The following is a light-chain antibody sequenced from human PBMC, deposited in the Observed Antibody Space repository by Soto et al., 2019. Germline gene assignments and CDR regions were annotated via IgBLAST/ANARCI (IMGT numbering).Light chain of an antibody. J-gene: IGKJ1*01. CDR1: ESVSSN. Sequence: EIVMTQSPATLSVSPGERATLSCGASESVSSNLAWYQQKPGQTPRLLIYGASTRATGVPARFSGSGSGTEFTLTISSLQSEDYAVYYCQQYNNWLGAFGQGTQVEIK. CDR2: GAS. V-gene: IGKV3-15*01. CDR3: QQYNNWLGA.